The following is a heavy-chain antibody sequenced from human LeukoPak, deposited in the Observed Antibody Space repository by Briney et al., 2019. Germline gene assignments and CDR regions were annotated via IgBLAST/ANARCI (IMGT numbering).Heavy chain of an antibody. CDR3: ARGGWFGSSWYSGAGYWFAP. V-gene: IGHV3-21*01. D-gene: IGHD6-13*01. CDR2: ISSSSSYI. CDR1: GFTFSSYS. J-gene: IGHJ5*02. Sequence: GGSLRLSCAASGFTFSSYSMNWVRQAPGKGLEWGSSISSSSSYIYYADAVKGRFTISRDNAKNSLYLQMNSRRAEDTAVYYCARGGWFGSSWYSGAGYWFAPWGQGTLVTVSS.